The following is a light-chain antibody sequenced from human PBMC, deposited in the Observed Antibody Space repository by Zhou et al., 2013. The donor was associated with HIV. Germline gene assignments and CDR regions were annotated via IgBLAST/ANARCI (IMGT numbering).Light chain of an antibody. CDR1: SSNIGNNY. J-gene: IGLJ2*01. V-gene: IGLV1-51*01. Sequence: QSVLTQPPSASAAPGQKVTISCSGSSSNIGNNYVSWYQQLPGTAPKLLIYDNNKRPSGIPDRFSGSKSGTSATLGITGLQTGDEADYYCGTWDSSLSAVVFGGGTKLTV. CDR2: DNN. CDR3: GTWDSSLSAVV.